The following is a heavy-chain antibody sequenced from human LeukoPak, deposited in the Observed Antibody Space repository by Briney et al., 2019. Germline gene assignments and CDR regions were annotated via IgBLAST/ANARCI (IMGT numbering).Heavy chain of an antibody. J-gene: IGHJ4*02. D-gene: IGHD3-22*01. CDR3: ARIPYYYDSSGYHFGY. V-gene: IGHV5-51*01. CDR2: IYPGDSDT. Sequence: GESLKISCKGSGYSFTSYWIGWVRQMPGKGLEWMGIIYPGDSDTRYSPSFQGQVTISADKSISTAYLQWSSLKASDTAMYYCARIPYYYDSSGYHFGYWGQGTLVTVSS. CDR1: GYSFTSYW.